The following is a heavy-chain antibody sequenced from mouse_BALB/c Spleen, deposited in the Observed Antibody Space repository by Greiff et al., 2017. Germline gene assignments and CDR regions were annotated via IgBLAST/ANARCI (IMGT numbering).Heavy chain of an antibody. CDR1: GFSLTSYG. Sequence: QVQLKESGPGLVQPSQSLSITCTVSGFSLTSYGVHWVRQSPGKGLEWLGVIWSGGSTDYNAAFISRLSISKDNSKSQVFFKMNSLQANDTAIYYCARKDDYDVGFAYWGQGTLVTVSA. CDR2: IWSGGST. V-gene: IGHV2-2*02. J-gene: IGHJ3*01. D-gene: IGHD2-4*01. CDR3: ARKDDYDVGFAY.